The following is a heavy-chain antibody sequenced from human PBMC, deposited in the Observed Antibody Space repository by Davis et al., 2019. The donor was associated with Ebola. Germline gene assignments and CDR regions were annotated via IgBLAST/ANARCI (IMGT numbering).Heavy chain of an antibody. D-gene: IGHD2-2*02. Sequence: GESLKISCAASGFTFSSYGMHWVRQAPGKGLEWVAVIWYDGSNKYYADSVKGRFTISRYNSKNTLYLPMNSLRAEDTAVYYCASGQYCSSTSCYTGGADYFDYWGQGTLVTVSS. J-gene: IGHJ4*02. CDR1: GFTFSSYG. CDR2: IWYDGSNK. V-gene: IGHV3-33*08. CDR3: ASGQYCSSTSCYTGGADYFDY.